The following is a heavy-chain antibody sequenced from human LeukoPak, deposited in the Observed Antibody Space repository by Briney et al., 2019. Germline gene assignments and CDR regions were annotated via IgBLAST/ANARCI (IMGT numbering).Heavy chain of an antibody. CDR3: TRRGAASDAFDI. D-gene: IGHD3-16*01. V-gene: IGHV3-23*01. J-gene: IGHJ3*02. Sequence: GGSLRLSCAASGFTFSSYAMSWVRQAPGKGLEWVSAISGSGGSTYYADSVKGRFTISRDNAKNTLYLQMNSLRAEDTAVYYCTRRGAASDAFDIWGQGTMVTVSS. CDR1: GFTFSSYA. CDR2: ISGSGGST.